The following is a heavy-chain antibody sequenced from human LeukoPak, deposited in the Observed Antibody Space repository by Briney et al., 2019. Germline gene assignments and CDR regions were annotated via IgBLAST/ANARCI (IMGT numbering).Heavy chain of an antibody. CDR2: INQDGTEK. CDR3: ARDGMPFDW. J-gene: IGHJ4*02. V-gene: IGHV3-7*04. Sequence: GGSLRLSCAASGFTLSIYWMSWVRQAPGKGLEWVANINQDGTEKYYVDSVKGRFTISRDNAKNSLSLQMNSLRVEDTAVYYCARDGMPFDWWGQGNLVTVSS. CDR1: GFTLSIYW. D-gene: IGHD1-1*01.